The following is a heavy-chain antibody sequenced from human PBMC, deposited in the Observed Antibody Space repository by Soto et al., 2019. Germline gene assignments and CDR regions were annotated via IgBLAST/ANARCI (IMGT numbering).Heavy chain of an antibody. V-gene: IGHV4-39*01. CDR1: GGSISSSTYY. Sequence: QLQLQESGPGLVKPSETLSLTCTDSGGSISSSTYYWGWIRQPPGKGLEWIGSIYYSGSTSYNPSLASRVTISGDSSKNQLSLKLTSVRAADTAVYYCARRLLLLCSSTNCPSGFDPWSQGILVTVSS. D-gene: IGHD2-2*01. CDR2: IYYSGST. J-gene: IGHJ5*02. CDR3: ARRLLLLCSSTNCPSGFDP.